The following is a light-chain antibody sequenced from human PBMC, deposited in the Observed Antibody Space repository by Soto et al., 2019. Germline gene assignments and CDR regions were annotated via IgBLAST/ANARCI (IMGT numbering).Light chain of an antibody. CDR3: NSYTSSSTQV. J-gene: IGLJ1*01. Sequence: QSVLTQPACLSGSPGQSITVSCTGTSSDVGLYNFVSWYQQHPGKAPKLMIYEVSNRPSGVSNRFSGSKSGNTASLTIFGLQAEDEADYYCNSYTSSSTQVFGTGTKVTVL. CDR2: EVS. CDR1: SSDVGLYNF. V-gene: IGLV2-14*01.